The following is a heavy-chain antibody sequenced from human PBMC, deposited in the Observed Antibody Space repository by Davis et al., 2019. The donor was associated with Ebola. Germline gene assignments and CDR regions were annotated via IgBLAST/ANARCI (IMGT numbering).Heavy chain of an antibody. Sequence: PGGSLRLSCAASGFTFSNCAMIWVRQAPGKGLEWVSAITGSGDDTYHADSVKGRLTISRDNSKNTLYLQMNSLRAEDTAVYYCAKEFGMVRGVLDYWGQGTLVTVSS. J-gene: IGHJ4*02. CDR2: ITGSGDDT. CDR3: AKEFGMVRGVLDY. D-gene: IGHD3-10*01. CDR1: GFTFSNCA. V-gene: IGHV3-23*01.